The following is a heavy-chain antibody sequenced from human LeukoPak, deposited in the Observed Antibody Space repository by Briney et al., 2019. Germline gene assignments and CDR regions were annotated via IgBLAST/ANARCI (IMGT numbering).Heavy chain of an antibody. J-gene: IGHJ4*02. CDR2: ISSNGGST. CDR3: ARGVLMGNFDY. D-gene: IGHD3-10*01. CDR1: GFTFSSYA. V-gene: IGHV3-64*01. Sequence: GGSLRLSCAASGFTFSSYAMHWVREAPGKGLEYVSAISSNGGSTYYANSVNGRFTISRDNSKNTLYLQMGSLRAEDMAVYYCARGVLMGNFDYWGQGTLVTVSS.